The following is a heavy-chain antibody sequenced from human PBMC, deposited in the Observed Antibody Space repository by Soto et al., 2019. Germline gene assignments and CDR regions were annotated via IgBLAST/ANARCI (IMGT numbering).Heavy chain of an antibody. D-gene: IGHD2-2*02. J-gene: IGHJ6*02. CDR3: ASLRWFSYTNGLDV. CDR1: GGSINSTNYY. Sequence: QMKLQESGPRLVKPSGTLSLTCTVSGGSINSTNYYWGWIRQPPGKGLAWIANIYYSGSTYYNPSLXTXVXXSEDTPKNQFSLNLRSVTAADTAVYFCASLRWFSYTNGLDVWGQGTTVIVSS. V-gene: IGHV4-39*01. CDR2: IYYSGST.